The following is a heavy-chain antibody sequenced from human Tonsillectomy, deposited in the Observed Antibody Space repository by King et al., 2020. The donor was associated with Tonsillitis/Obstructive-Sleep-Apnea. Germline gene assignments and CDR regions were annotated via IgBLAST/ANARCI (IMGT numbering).Heavy chain of an antibody. Sequence: MQLQESGPGLVKPSETLSLTCTVSGGSISSSSHCWGWIRQPPGKGLEGIGSMFHIGSSYYNPSLKSRVSISVDTSNNQFSLNLTSMTAADTAVYYCARGRSWYYNWFDPWGQGTLVTVSS. J-gene: IGHJ5*02. CDR3: ARGRSWYYNWFDP. D-gene: IGHD6-13*01. CDR2: MFHIGSS. CDR1: GGSISSSSHC. V-gene: IGHV4-39*01.